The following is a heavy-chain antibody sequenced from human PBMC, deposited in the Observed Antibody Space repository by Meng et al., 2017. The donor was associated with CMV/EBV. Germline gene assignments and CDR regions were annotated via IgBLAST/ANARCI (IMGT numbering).Heavy chain of an antibody. CDR2: INHSGST. CDR3: ARCRARVVPDY. CDR1: GGPFSGYY. Sequence: QAKSPQGGPGMVKRSETLSLTCAVYGGPFSGYYWSWIRQPPGKGLEWIGEINHSGSTNYNPSLKSRVTISVDTSKNQFSLKLSSVTAADTAVYYCARCRARVVPDYWGQGTLVTVSS. D-gene: IGHD4-23*01. J-gene: IGHJ4*02. V-gene: IGHV4-34*02.